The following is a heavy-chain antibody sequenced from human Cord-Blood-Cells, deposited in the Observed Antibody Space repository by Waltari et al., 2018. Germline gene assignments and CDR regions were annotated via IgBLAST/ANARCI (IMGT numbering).Heavy chain of an antibody. CDR3: AREAGYCGGDCYWYFDL. Sequence: QVQLQESGPGLVKPSETLSLTCTVSGGSISRYYWSWIRQPPGKGLEWIGYIYYSGRTHYTPALKSRVTISVDTSRNRVSLKPSSVTAADTAVYYWAREAGYCGGDCYWYFDLWGRGTLVTVSS. V-gene: IGHV4-59*01. CDR2: IYYSGRT. D-gene: IGHD2-21*01. J-gene: IGHJ2*01. CDR1: GGSISRYY.